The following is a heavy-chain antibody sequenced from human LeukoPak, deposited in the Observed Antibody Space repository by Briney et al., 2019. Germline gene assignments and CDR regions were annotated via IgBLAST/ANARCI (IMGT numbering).Heavy chain of an antibody. CDR2: ISGSGGNT. Sequence: PGGSLRLSCAASGFTFSSYAMSWVRQAPGKGLEWVSGISGSGGNTYYADSVKGRFTISRDNFKNTLYVQMNSLRAEDTAVYYCAKDRYCSGGSCSGDFDYWGQGTLVTVSS. J-gene: IGHJ4*02. D-gene: IGHD2-15*01. V-gene: IGHV3-23*01. CDR1: GFTFSSYA. CDR3: AKDRYCSGGSCSGDFDY.